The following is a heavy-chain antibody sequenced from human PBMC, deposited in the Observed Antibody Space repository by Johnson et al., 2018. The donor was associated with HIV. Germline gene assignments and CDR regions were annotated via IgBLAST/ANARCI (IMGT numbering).Heavy chain of an antibody. V-gene: IGHV3-33*06. J-gene: IGHJ3*02. Sequence: QVQLVESGGGVVQPGRSLRLSCAASRFTFSSYGMHWVRQAPGKGLEWVAVIWYDGSNKYYADSVKGRFTISRDNSKNTLYLQMNSLRAEDTAVYYCAKARGELLGFDAFDIWGQGTMVTVSS. D-gene: IGHD1-26*01. CDR1: RFTFSSYG. CDR3: AKARGELLGFDAFDI. CDR2: IWYDGSNK.